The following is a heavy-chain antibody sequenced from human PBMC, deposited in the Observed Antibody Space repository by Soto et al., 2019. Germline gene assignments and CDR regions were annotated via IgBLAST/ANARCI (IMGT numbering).Heavy chain of an antibody. CDR1: GYTLTELS. CDR3: ARGEQNFDY. J-gene: IGHJ4*02. V-gene: IGHV1-8*01. Sequence: ASVKVSCKVSGYTLTELSMHWVRQAPGKGLEWMGWMNPNSGNTGYAQKFQGRVTMTRNTSISTAYMELSSLRSEDTAVYYCARGEQNFDYWGQGTLVTVSS. CDR2: MNPNSGNT.